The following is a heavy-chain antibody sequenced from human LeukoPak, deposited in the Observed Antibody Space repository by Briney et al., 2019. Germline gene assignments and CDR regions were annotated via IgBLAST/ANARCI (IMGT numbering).Heavy chain of an antibody. CDR2: IYYSGST. V-gene: IGHV4-61*05. J-gene: IGHJ6*03. Sequence: SETLSLTCTVSGGSISGSSYYWGWIRQPPGKGLEWIGYIYYSGSTNYNPSLKSRVTISVDTSKNQFSLKLSSVTAADTAVYYCARAIGDLQSYYYYYYMDVWGKGTTVTVSS. CDR1: GGSISGSSYY. D-gene: IGHD3-16*01. CDR3: ARAIGDLQSYYYYYYMDV.